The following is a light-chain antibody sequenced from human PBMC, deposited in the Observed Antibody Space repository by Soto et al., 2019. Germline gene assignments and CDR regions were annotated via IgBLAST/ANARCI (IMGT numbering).Light chain of an antibody. Sequence: QSALTQPASVSGSPGQSITISCTGTSXDVGAYNFVSWYQQYPGKAPKVMIYEVNNRPSGVSNRLSGSKSGNTASLTISGLQAEDEADYYCSSFTRSSTYVFGSGTKVTVL. V-gene: IGLV2-14*01. CDR1: SXDVGAYNF. CDR2: EVN. J-gene: IGLJ1*01. CDR3: SSFTRSSTYV.